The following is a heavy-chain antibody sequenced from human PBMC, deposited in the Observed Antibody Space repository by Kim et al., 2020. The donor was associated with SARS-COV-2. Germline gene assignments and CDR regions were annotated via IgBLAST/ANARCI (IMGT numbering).Heavy chain of an antibody. Sequence: KGRFTNSRDNAKNSLYLQMNSLRDEDTAVYYCARDTNYDFWSGYSAAFDIWGQGTMVTVSS. V-gene: IGHV3-48*02. D-gene: IGHD3-3*01. J-gene: IGHJ3*02. CDR3: ARDTNYDFWSGYSAAFDI.